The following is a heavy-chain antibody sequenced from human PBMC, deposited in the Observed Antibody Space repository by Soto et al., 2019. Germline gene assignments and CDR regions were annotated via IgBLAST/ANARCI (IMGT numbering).Heavy chain of an antibody. CDR1: GFTFSSYS. Sequence: GGSLRLSCAASGFTFSSYSMNWVRQAPGKGLEWVSYISSSSSTIYYADSVKGRFTISRDNAKNSLYLQMNSLRDEDTAVYYCARDKKLQWLADYYYYGMDVWGQGTTVTVSS. J-gene: IGHJ6*02. D-gene: IGHD6-19*01. V-gene: IGHV3-48*02. CDR3: ARDKKLQWLADYYYYGMDV. CDR2: ISSSSSTI.